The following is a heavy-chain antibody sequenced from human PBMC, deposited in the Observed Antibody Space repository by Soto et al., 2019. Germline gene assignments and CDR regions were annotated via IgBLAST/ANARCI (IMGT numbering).Heavy chain of an antibody. V-gene: IGHV6-1*01. CDR3: AGTTSHYWYYMDV. CDR1: GDSVSNNSAA. J-gene: IGHJ6*03. CDR2: TYYRTRWYY. D-gene: IGHD1-7*01. Sequence: SQTLSLTCVISGDSVSNNSAAWNWIRQSPSRGLEWLGRTYYRTRWYYDYAVSVRSRITVNPDTSKNQFSLQLTSVTPEDTAVYYCAGTTSHYWYYMDVWGKGTTVTVS.